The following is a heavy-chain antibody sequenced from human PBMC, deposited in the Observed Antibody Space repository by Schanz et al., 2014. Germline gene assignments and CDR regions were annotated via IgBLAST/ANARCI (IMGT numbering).Heavy chain of an antibody. CDR1: GFTLSSYG. D-gene: IGHD3-10*01. Sequence: QVQLVESGGGVVQPGGSLRLSCAASGFTLSSYGMHWVRQAPGKGLEWVTFIRFDGSDKYYADSVKGRFTISRDNAKGSVYLQMNSLRAEDTAVYYCARGHYGLDVWGPGTSVTVSS. J-gene: IGHJ6*02. CDR3: ARGHYGLDV. V-gene: IGHV3-30*02. CDR2: IRFDGSDK.